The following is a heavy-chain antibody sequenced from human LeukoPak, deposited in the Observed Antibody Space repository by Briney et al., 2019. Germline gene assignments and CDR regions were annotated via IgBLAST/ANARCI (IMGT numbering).Heavy chain of an antibody. D-gene: IGHD6-13*01. J-gene: IGHJ6*02. CDR1: GDSISSGGYY. CDR3: ARGGAAGTYYYYGMDV. Sequence: SETLSLTCTVSGDSISSGGYYWSWIRQHPGKGLEWIGFMENSGSTYYNPSLKSRVTISVDTSKNQFSLKLSSVTAADTAVYYCARGGAAGTYYYYGMDVWGQGTTVTVSS. V-gene: IGHV4-31*03. CDR2: MENSGST.